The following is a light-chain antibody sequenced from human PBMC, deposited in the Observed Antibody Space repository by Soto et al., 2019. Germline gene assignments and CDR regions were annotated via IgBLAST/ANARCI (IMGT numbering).Light chain of an antibody. CDR1: RTFGSY. J-gene: IGKJ1*01. CDR2: DTS. V-gene: IGKV3-11*01. CDR3: QQRSDWPPT. Sequence: ELVLTHSPSPRSLSPGERATLSCRAMRTFGSYLAWFRPTPGQAPRLPIYDTSIRATGIPARFSGRGSGTDFTLTISSLEAEDFAVYYWQQRSDWPPTFGQGTKVEIK.